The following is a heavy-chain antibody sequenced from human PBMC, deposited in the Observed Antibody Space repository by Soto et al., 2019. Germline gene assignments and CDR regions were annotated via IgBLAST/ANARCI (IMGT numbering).Heavy chain of an antibody. D-gene: IGHD3-22*01. CDR2: ISYDGSNK. V-gene: IGHV3-30*03. Sequence: AGGSLRLSCAASGFTFSSYGMHWVRQAPGKGLEWVAVISYDGSNKYYADSVKGRFTISRDNSKNTLYLQMNSLRAEDTAVYYCARADDSSGYTRGKYYYYAMDVWGQGTTVTVSS. J-gene: IGHJ6*02. CDR3: ARADDSSGYTRGKYYYYAMDV. CDR1: GFTFSSYG.